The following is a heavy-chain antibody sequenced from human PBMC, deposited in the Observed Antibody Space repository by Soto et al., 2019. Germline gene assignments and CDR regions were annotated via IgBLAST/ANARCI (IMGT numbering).Heavy chain of an antibody. Sequence: GGSLRLSCAASGFTFSSYAMSWVRQAPGKGLEWVSAISGSGGSTYYADSVKGRFTISRDNSKNTLYLQMNSLRAEDTAVYYYAKEGWGCSGGSCYADYYYYGMDVWGQGTTVTVSS. CDR1: GFTFSSYA. J-gene: IGHJ6*02. V-gene: IGHV3-23*01. CDR2: ISGSGGST. D-gene: IGHD2-15*01. CDR3: AKEGWGCSGGSCYADYYYYGMDV.